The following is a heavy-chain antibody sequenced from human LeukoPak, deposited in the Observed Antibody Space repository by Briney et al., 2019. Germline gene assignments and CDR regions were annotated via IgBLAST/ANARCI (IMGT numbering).Heavy chain of an antibody. V-gene: IGHV3-30*04. D-gene: IGHD2-15*01. J-gene: IGHJ4*02. CDR3: ARDQTGFCGGSSCSGSTFDY. CDR2: ISYDGSNK. Sequence: PGGSLRLSCAASGFTFSSYAMHWVRQAPGKGLEWVAVISYDGSNKYYADSVKGRFTISRDNSKNTLYLQMNSLRAEDTAVYYCARDQTGFCGGSSCSGSTFDYWGQGTLVTVSS. CDR1: GFTFSSYA.